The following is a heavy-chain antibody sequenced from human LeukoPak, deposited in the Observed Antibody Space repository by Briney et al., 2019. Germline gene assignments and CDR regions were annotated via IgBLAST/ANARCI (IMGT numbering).Heavy chain of an antibody. J-gene: IGHJ3*02. CDR2: ISGSGGST. Sequence: GGSLRLSCAASGFSFSGYGMHWVRQAPGKGLEWVSAISGSGGSTYYADSVKGRFTISRDNSKNTLYLQMNSLRAEDTAVYYCAKEQGYYDSSGYYYSWSHAFDIWGQGTMVTVSS. V-gene: IGHV3-23*01. CDR1: GFSFSGYG. CDR3: AKEQGYYDSSGYYYSWSHAFDI. D-gene: IGHD3-22*01.